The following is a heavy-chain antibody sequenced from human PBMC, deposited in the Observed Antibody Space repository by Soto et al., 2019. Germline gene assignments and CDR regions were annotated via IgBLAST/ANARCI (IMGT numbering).Heavy chain of an antibody. J-gene: IGHJ6*03. CDR1: GFSFSSYG. V-gene: IGHV3-33*01. CDR3: ARDAIPAAIAYYYMDV. D-gene: IGHD2-2*01. CDR2: IWYDGSNK. Sequence: PGGSLRLSCAASGFSFSSYGMHWVRQAPGKGLEWVAVIWYDGSNKYYADSVKGRFTISRDNSKNTLYLQMNSLRAEDTAVYYCARDAIPAAIAYYYMDVWGKGTTVTVSS.